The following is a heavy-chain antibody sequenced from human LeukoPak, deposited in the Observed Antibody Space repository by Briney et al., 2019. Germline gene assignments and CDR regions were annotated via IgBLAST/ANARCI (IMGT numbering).Heavy chain of an antibody. Sequence: SETLSLTCTVSGGSISSYYWSWIRQPPGKRLEWIGYIYYSGSTNYNPSLKSRVTISVDTSKNQISLKLSSVTAADTAVYYCSRDGSLGYWGQGTLVTVSS. V-gene: IGHV4-59*01. CDR1: GGSISSYY. CDR3: SRDGSLGY. D-gene: IGHD5-12*01. CDR2: IYYSGST. J-gene: IGHJ4*02.